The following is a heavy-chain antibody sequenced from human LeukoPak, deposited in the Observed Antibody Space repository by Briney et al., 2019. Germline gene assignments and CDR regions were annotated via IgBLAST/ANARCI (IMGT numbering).Heavy chain of an antibody. CDR1: GFTFSSYG. CDR3: PRAGRSTSGPDY. D-gene: IGHD1-1*01. CDR2: IWYDGSNK. V-gene: IGHV3-33*01. Sequence: GGSLRLSCAASGFTFSSYGMHWVRQAPGKGLEWVAVIWYDGSNKYYADSVKGRFTISRDNSKNTLYLQMNSLRAEDTAVYYCPRAGRSTSGPDYWGKGTRVT. J-gene: IGHJ4*02.